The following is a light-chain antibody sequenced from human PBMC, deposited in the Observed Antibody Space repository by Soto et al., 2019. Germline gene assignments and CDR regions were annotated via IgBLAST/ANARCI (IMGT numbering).Light chain of an antibody. CDR2: SND. Sequence: QPVLTQPPSASGTPGQRVTISCPRSSSNIGSNSVNWYQQLPGTAPKLLIYSNDRRPSGVPDRFSGSKSGTSASLAISGLQSEDEADYYCAAWDDSLNGYVFGTGTKVPS. CDR3: AAWDDSLNGYV. CDR1: SSNIGSNS. J-gene: IGLJ1*01. V-gene: IGLV1-44*01.